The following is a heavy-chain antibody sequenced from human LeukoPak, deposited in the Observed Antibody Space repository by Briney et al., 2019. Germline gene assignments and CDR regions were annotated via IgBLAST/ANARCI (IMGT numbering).Heavy chain of an antibody. CDR3: ATVRIAARIRWFDP. J-gene: IGHJ5*02. V-gene: IGHV4-39*07. D-gene: IGHD6-6*01. Sequence: SETLSLTCTISGGSISSPSSYRGWIRQPPGTGLEWIGSIYYSGSTYYSPSLKSRVTISVDTSKSQFSLKLSSVTAADTAVYYCATVRIAARIRWFDPWGQGTLVTVSS. CDR2: IYYSGST. CDR1: GGSISSPSSY.